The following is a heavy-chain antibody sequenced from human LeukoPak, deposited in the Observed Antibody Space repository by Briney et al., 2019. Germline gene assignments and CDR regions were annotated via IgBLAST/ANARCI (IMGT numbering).Heavy chain of an antibody. J-gene: IGHJ4*02. V-gene: IGHV3-23*01. D-gene: IGHD6-19*01. CDR2: ISGSGGST. Sequence: PGGSLRLSCAPSGFTFSSYAMGWVRQAPGKGLEWGSAISGSGGSTYYADSVKGRFTISRDNSKNTLYLQMNSLRAEDTAVYYCAKAKWLVGEEFDYWGQGTLVTVSS. CDR3: AKAKWLVGEEFDY. CDR1: GFTFSSYA.